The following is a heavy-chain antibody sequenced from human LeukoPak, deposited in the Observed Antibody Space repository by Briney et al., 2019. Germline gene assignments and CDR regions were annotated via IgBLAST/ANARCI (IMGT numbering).Heavy chain of an antibody. CDR1: GFTFSSYA. Sequence: GSLRLSCAASGFTFSSYAMSWVRYAPGKGLEWIGRVYTSGSTNYNPSLKSRVTMSVDTSKNQFSLKLSSVTAADTAVYYCARDLSIAAAGSVDYWGQGTLVIVSS. D-gene: IGHD6-13*01. V-gene: IGHV4-4*07. CDR2: VYTSGST. CDR3: ARDLSIAAAGSVDY. J-gene: IGHJ4*02.